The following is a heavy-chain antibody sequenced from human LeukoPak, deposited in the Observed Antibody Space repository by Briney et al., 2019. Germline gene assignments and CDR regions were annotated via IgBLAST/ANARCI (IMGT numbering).Heavy chain of an antibody. J-gene: IGHJ4*02. CDR3: AKDKLRLGELSL. D-gene: IGHD3-16*02. CDR2: ISGSGGST. Sequence: GGSLRLSCAASGFTFSSYAMSWVRQAPGKGLEWVSAISGSGGSTYYADSVKGRFTISRDSSKNTLYLQMNSLRAEDTAVYYCAKDKLRLGELSLWGQGTLVTVSS. CDR1: GFTFSSYA. V-gene: IGHV3-23*01.